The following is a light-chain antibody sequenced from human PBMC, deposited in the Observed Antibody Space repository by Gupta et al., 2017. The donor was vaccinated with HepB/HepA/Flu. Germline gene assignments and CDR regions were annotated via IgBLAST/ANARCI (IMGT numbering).Light chain of an antibody. Sequence: DIHMTQSPSTLSASVGDSVTITCRASQSIGTFLAWYQQKPGKAPKVLIYKGSSGESGVTSRFSGSGSGTQFTLSSSSRQPDDFATYYCHQYKSRWTFGQGTKVDIK. V-gene: IGKV1-5*03. CDR3: HQYKSRWT. J-gene: IGKJ1*01. CDR1: QSIGTF. CDR2: KGS.